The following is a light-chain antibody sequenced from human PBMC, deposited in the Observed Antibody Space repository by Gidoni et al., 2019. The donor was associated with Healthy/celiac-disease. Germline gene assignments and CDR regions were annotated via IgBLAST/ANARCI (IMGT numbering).Light chain of an antibody. CDR1: ALPKQY. CDR3: QSADSSGTFYV. V-gene: IGLV3-25*03. Sequence: SYQLPQPPSVSVSPGQTARITCSGDALPKQYAYWYQQKPGQAPVLVIYKDSERPSGIPERFSGSSSGTTVTLTISGVQAEDEADYYCQSADSSGTFYVFGTGTKVTVL. J-gene: IGLJ1*01. CDR2: KDS.